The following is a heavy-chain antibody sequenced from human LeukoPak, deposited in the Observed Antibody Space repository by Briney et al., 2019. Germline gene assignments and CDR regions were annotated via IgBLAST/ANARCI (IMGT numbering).Heavy chain of an antibody. Sequence: ASVKVSCKASGYTFTSYYMHWVRQAPGQGLEWMGIINPSGGSTSYAQKFQGRVTMTRDMSTSTVYMELSSLRSEDTAVYYCARGLDGRHLTGKTYYFDYWGQGTLVTVSS. D-gene: IGHD3-9*01. CDR1: GYTFTSYY. J-gene: IGHJ4*02. CDR3: ARGLDGRHLTGKTYYFDY. V-gene: IGHV1-46*01. CDR2: INPSGGST.